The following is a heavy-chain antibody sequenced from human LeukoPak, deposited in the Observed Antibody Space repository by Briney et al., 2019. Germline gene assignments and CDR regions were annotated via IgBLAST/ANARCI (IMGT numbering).Heavy chain of an antibody. J-gene: IGHJ4*02. CDR1: GGSFSGYY. CDR2: INHSGST. V-gene: IGHV4-34*01. Sequence: SETLSLTCAVYGGSFSGYYWSWIRQPPGKGLEWIGEINHSGSTNYNPSLKSRVTISVDTSKNQFSLKLISVTAADTAVYYCARKRVGDYWGQGTLVTVSS. CDR3: ARKRVGDY. D-gene: IGHD5/OR15-5a*01.